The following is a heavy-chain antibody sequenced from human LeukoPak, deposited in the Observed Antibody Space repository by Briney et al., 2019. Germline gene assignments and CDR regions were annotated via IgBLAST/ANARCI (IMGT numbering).Heavy chain of an antibody. CDR3: ARDYCSSTSCLFDY. V-gene: IGHV1-2*06. Sequence: ASVKVSCKDSGYTFTNYDINWVRQAPGQGLEWMGRINPNSGDTNYVQKFQGRVTMTRDTSISTAYMELSRLRSDDTAVYYCARDYCSSTSCLFDYWGQGTLVTVSS. D-gene: IGHD2-2*01. J-gene: IGHJ4*02. CDR1: GYTFTNYD. CDR2: INPNSGDT.